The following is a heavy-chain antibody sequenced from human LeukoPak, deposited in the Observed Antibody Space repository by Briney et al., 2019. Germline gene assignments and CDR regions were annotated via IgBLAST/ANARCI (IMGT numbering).Heavy chain of an antibody. CDR2: IYTSGST. V-gene: IGHV4-61*02. D-gene: IGHD3-10*01. Sequence: SETLSLTCTVSGGSISSGSYYWSWIRQPAGKGLEWIGRIYTSGSTNYNPSLKSRVTISVDTSKNQFSLKLSSVTAADTAVYYCARQGGGVLGYKDVWGKGTTVTVSS. CDR1: GGSISSGSYY. CDR3: ARQGGGVLGYKDV. J-gene: IGHJ6*03.